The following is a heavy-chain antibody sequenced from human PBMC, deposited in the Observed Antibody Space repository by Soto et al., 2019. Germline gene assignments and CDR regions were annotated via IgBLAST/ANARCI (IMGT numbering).Heavy chain of an antibody. V-gene: IGHV1-18*01. Sequence: ASVTVSCKAAGCTLTRCGISWVRQASGPGLEWMGWISAYNGNTNYAQKLQGRVTMTTDTSTSTAYMELRSLRSDDTAVYYCARRGVPNYDILTGYYSASAYWGQGTLVT. CDR2: ISAYNGNT. D-gene: IGHD3-9*01. J-gene: IGHJ4*02. CDR1: GCTLTRCG. CDR3: ARRGVPNYDILTGYYSASAY.